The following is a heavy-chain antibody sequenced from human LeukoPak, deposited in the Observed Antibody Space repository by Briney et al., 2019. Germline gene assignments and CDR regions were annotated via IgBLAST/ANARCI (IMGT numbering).Heavy chain of an antibody. Sequence: SGGSLRLSCAASGFTFSSHGMHWVRQAPGKGLEWVAFIQNDGSTKFYADSVKGRFTISRDNSKNALYLQMNSLRAEDTAVYYCAKVGAYSGYDLGEIDYWGQGTLVTVSS. CDR1: GFTFSSHG. CDR2: IQNDGSTK. CDR3: AKVGAYSGYDLGEIDY. D-gene: IGHD5-12*01. J-gene: IGHJ4*02. V-gene: IGHV3-30*02.